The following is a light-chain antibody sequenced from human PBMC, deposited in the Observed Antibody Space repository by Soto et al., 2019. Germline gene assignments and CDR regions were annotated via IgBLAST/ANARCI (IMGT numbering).Light chain of an antibody. Sequence: DIQMTQSPSSLSASVGDRVTITCRASQSISSYLNWYQQKPGKAPKLLLYAASSLQSGVPSRFSGSGSGTEFTLTICSLQPEDFATYYCQQSYITPLTFCGGTKVESK. CDR3: QQSYITPLT. CDR2: AAS. J-gene: IGKJ4*01. CDR1: QSISSY. V-gene: IGKV1-39*01.